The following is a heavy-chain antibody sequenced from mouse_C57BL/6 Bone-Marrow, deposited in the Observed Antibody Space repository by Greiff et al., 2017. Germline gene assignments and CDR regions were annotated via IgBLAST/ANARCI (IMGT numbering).Heavy chain of an antibody. Sequence: EVMLVESGGGLVKPGGSLKLSCAASGFTFSSYAMSWVRQTPEKRLEWVATISDGGSYTYYPDNVKGRFTISRDNAKNNLYLQMSNLKSEDTAMYYCARGDGYPLAMDYWGQGTSVTVSS. CDR1: GFTFSSYA. CDR3: ARGDGYPLAMDY. D-gene: IGHD2-3*01. V-gene: IGHV5-4*03. CDR2: ISDGGSYT. J-gene: IGHJ4*01.